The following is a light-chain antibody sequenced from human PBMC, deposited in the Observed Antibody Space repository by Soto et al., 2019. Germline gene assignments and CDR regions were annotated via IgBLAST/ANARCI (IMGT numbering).Light chain of an antibody. Sequence: QSALTQPASVSGAPGQRVTISCTGNSSNLGAGYDVHWYQQLPGAAPKLVIFGNRNRPSGVPERFSGSKSGTSASLAITGLQTEDEADYYCQAYDYSLTASVFGGGTKVTVL. J-gene: IGLJ3*02. V-gene: IGLV1-40*01. CDR3: QAYDYSLTASV. CDR2: GNR. CDR1: SSNLGAGYD.